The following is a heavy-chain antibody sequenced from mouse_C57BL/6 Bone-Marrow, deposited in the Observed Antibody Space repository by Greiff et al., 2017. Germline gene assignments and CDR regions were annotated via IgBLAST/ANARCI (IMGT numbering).Heavy chain of an antibody. J-gene: IGHJ4*01. Sequence: QVTLKECGPELVKPGASVKLSCKASGYTFTSYDINWVKQRPGQGLEWIGWIYPRDGSTKYNEKFKGKATLTVDTSSSTAYMELHSLTSEDSAVYFCARYDYLYAMDYWGQGTSVTVSS. V-gene: IGHV1-85*01. CDR2: IYPRDGST. CDR3: ARYDYLYAMDY. D-gene: IGHD2-4*01. CDR1: GYTFTSYD.